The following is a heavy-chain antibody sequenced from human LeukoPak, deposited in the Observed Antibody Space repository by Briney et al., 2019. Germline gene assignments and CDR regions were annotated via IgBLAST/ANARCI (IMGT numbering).Heavy chain of an antibody. V-gene: IGHV3-69-1*02. J-gene: IGHJ3*01. CDR2: VSDSSDV. D-gene: IGHD4-23*01. CDR1: GFTFSTYT. Sequence: GGSLRLSCAASGFTFSTYTMNWVRQAPGKGLEWVSTVSDSSDVHYSDSVKGRFTISRDNARNSLYLQMNSLRDEDTAVYYCAIHDYHSNSDAFHVWGQGTMVTVSS. CDR3: AIHDYHSNSDAFHV.